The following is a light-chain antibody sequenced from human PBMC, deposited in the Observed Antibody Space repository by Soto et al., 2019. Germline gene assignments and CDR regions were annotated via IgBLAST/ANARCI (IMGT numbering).Light chain of an antibody. CDR2: GAS. Sequence: EIVMTQSPVTLSVSPGERATLSCRASQSISSNLAWYQHKPGQAPRLLIFGASTRATDVPARFSGSGSGTEFTLTISSLQSEDFAVYYCLQHNNWPRRFGQGTKVEVK. J-gene: IGKJ1*01. CDR3: LQHNNWPRR. CDR1: QSISSN. V-gene: IGKV3-15*01.